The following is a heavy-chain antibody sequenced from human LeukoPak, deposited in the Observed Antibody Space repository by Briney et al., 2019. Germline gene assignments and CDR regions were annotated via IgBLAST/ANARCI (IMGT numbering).Heavy chain of an antibody. Sequence: GGSLRLSCAASGFTVITNDMTWVRQAPGKGLEWVSVLYIDGNTKYADSVQGRFIISRDNSKNTLYLEMNSLRPDDTAVYYCARGVEPLAANTLAYWGQGTLVTVSS. V-gene: IGHV3-53*01. CDR3: ARGVEPLAANTLAY. CDR1: GFTVITND. CDR2: LYIDGNT. D-gene: IGHD1-14*01. J-gene: IGHJ4*02.